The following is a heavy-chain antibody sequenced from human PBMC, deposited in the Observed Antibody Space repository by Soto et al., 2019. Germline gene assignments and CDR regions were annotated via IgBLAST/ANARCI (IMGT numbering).Heavy chain of an antibody. Sequence: PGESLKISCHGSGYRFSYYWIHWVRQVPGKGLEWMGKIDPSDSFTTYSPSFQGRVTISIDKSINTASLRWTGLKSSDTAMYYCENLDFTFGSLDVVDIGGQGTMVTVSS. CDR2: IDPSDSFT. D-gene: IGHD3-3*01. V-gene: IGHV5-10-1*04. CDR3: ENLDFTFGSLDVVDI. CDR1: GYRFSYYW. J-gene: IGHJ6*01.